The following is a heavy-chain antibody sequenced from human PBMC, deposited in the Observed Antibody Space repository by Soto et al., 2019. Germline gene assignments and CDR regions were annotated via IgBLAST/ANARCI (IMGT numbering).Heavy chain of an antibody. CDR2: MSGNGDET. CDR1: GITFGRFA. D-gene: IGHD5-12*01. CDR3: EKGGHASTVAY. J-gene: IGHJ4*02. Sequence: EVQLLESGGGLVQPGGSLRLSCSVSGITFGRFAITWVRQAPGEGLEWVSTMSGNGDETFYADSGKGRCTISRENSRNTVFLDMKSLRVEDTAIYYCEKGGHASTVAYWGLGTLVTVSS. V-gene: IGHV3-23*01.